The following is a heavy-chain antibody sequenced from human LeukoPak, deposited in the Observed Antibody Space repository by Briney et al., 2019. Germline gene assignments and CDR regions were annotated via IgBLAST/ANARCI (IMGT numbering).Heavy chain of an antibody. CDR2: ISGSGTI. V-gene: IGHV4-4*07. CDR3: ARDSGTTGEVKFDP. J-gene: IGHJ5*02. CDR1: GGSISSYY. D-gene: IGHD3-10*01. Sequence: PSETLSLACIVSGGSISSYYWSWIRQPPGKGLEWIGRISGSGTITYNPALQSRLSISIDTSKNQFSLKLTSVTAADTAVYYCARDSGTTGEVKFDPWGQGTLVTVSS.